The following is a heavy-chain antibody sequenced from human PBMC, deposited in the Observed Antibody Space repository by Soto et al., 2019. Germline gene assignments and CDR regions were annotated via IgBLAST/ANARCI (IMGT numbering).Heavy chain of an antibody. D-gene: IGHD3-3*01. CDR2: VSGAGSGT. CDR3: VRGSDGWSGMDV. CDR1: GFTFSRHW. J-gene: IGHJ6*02. Sequence: EVQLVESGGGLVQPGGSLRLSCAASGFTFSRHWMYWIRKTPGKGLVWVSRVSGAGSGTNDDDSVKGRFTISRDNAKNTFDLQMNSLRAEDTGEDYCVRGSDGWSGMDVWGQGTTVTVSS. V-gene: IGHV3-74*01.